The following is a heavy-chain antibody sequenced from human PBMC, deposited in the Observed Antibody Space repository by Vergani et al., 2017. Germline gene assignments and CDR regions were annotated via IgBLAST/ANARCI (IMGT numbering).Heavy chain of an antibody. J-gene: IGHJ5*02. D-gene: IGHD6-6*01. CDR2: IDPSDSYA. CDR3: ARQRYSSASVSGCWFEP. V-gene: IGHV5-10-1*03. Sequence: EVQLVQSGAEVKKPGESLRISCQGSGYSFTSYWISWVRQMPGKGLEWMGRIDPSDSYANYSPSFQGHVTISADKSISTAYLQWSSLKASDTAMYYCARQRYSSASVSGCWFEPWGQGTVVTGSS. CDR1: GYSFTSYW.